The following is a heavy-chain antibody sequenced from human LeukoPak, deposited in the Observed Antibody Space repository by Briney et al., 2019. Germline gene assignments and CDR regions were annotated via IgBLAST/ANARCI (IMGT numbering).Heavy chain of an antibody. J-gene: IGHJ6*04. CDR2: IYYSGST. V-gene: IGHV4-39*07. CDR3: ARLPVRYCSSTSCYLDV. CDR1: GGSISSSSYY. Sequence: PSETLSLTCTVSGGSISSSSYYWGWIRQPPGKGLEWIGSIYYSGSTYYNPSLKSRVTISVDTSKNQFSLKLSSVTAADTAVYYCARLPVRYCSSTSCYLDVWGKGTTVTISS. D-gene: IGHD2-2*01.